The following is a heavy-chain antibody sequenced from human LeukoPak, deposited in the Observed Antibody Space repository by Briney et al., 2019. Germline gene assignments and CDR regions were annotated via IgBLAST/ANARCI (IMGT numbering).Heavy chain of an antibody. D-gene: IGHD1-26*01. CDR2: FDPEDGET. V-gene: IGHV1-24*01. J-gene: IGHJ4*02. CDR3: ATEGGIVGATGGWDFDY. Sequence: ASVKVSCKVSGYTLTELSMHWVRQAPGKGLEWIGGFDPEDGETSYAQKFQGRVTMTEDTSTDTAYMELSSLRSEDTAVYYCATEGGIVGATGGWDFDYWGQGTLVTVSS. CDR1: GYTLTELS.